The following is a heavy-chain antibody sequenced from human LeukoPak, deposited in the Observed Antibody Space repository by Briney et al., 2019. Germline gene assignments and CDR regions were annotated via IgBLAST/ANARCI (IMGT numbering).Heavy chain of an antibody. CDR1: GGSISSYY. V-gene: IGHV4-4*07. CDR2: VFTSGST. Sequence: PSETLSLTCTVSGGSISSYYWSWIRQRAGKGLEWIGRVFTSGSTNYNPSLKSRVTMSVDTSKNQFSLKLSSVTAADTAVYYCARDRWYYGSGSYGSFDYWGQGTLVTVSS. D-gene: IGHD3-10*01. CDR3: ARDRWYYGSGSYGSFDY. J-gene: IGHJ4*02.